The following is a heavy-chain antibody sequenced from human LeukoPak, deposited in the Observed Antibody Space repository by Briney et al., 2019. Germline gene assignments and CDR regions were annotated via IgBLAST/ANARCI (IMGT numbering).Heavy chain of an antibody. CDR1: GFSFSDYW. CDR3: VRGGLEPFDI. CDR2: INTDGTTT. V-gene: IGHV3-74*01. Sequence: GGSLRLSCAPSGFSFSDYWMHWVRQAPGKGLAWVSRINTDGTTTNYADSVTGRFTISRDNAKNMLYLQMNSLRAEDTAVYYCVRGGLEPFDIWGQGTMVTVSS. J-gene: IGHJ3*02. D-gene: IGHD1-1*01.